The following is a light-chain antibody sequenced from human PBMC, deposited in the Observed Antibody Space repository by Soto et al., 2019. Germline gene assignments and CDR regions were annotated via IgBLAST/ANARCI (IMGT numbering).Light chain of an antibody. J-gene: IGKJ1*01. CDR2: GAS. CDR1: QSVSSK. V-gene: IGKV3-15*01. CDR3: QQHNNWPRT. Sequence: EIVLTQSPGTLSVSPGERATLSCRASQSVSSKLAWYQQKPGQAPRLLFYGASTGATGIPARFSGSGSETEFNLSISSLQSEDLSVYYCQQHNNWPRTFGQGTKVEIK.